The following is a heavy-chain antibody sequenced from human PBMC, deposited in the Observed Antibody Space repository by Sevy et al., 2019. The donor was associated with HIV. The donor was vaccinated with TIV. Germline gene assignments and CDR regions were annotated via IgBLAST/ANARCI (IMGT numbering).Heavy chain of an antibody. Sequence: GGSLRLSCEASGFPFSSHWMHWVRQGPGQGLVWVSGINSDDTSIPYADSVKGRFTISRDNVKNTLYLQMSSLRAEDTALYYCARGSGAAFDYWGQGTLVTVSS. V-gene: IGHV3-74*01. CDR1: GFPFSSHW. CDR3: ARGSGAAFDY. J-gene: IGHJ4*02. CDR2: INSDDTSI. D-gene: IGHD1-26*01.